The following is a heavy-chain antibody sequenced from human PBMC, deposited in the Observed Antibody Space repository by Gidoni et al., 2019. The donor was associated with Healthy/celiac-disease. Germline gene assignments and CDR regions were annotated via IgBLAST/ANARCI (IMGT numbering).Heavy chain of an antibody. D-gene: IGHD2-2*01. Sequence: QVQLQQWGAGLLTPSETLSLTCAVYGGSFSGYYWSWIRQPPGKGLEWIGEINHSGSTNYNPSLKSRVTISVDTSKNQFSLKLSSVTAADTAVYYCARGLIVVVPAAPRGWFDPWGQGTLVTVSS. CDR2: INHSGST. CDR1: GGSFSGYY. CDR3: ARGLIVVVPAAPRGWFDP. J-gene: IGHJ5*02. V-gene: IGHV4-34*01.